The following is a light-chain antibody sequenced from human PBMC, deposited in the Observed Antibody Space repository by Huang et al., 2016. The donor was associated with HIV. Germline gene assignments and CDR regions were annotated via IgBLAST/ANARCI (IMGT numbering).Light chain of an antibody. J-gene: IGKJ2*01. CDR1: QSLVHSDGNTY. CDR2: KVS. CDR3: MQGTHWPPYT. Sequence: DVVMTQSPLSLPITLEQPASISCRSSQSLVHSDGNTYLNWFQQRPGQSPRRLMYKVSNRDSGVPDRVSGSGSGTDFTLKISRVEAEDVGVYYCMQGTHWPPYTFGQGTKLEIK. V-gene: IGKV2-30*02.